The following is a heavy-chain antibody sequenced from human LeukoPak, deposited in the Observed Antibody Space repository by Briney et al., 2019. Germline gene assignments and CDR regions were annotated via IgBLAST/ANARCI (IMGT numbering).Heavy chain of an antibody. Sequence: GGSLRLSCAASGFTVSSNYMSWVRQAPGKGLEWVSVIYSGGSTYYADSVKGRFTISRDNSKNTLYLQMNSLRAEDTAVYYCARDRGYCGGDCYQGFFDYWGQGTLVTVSS. V-gene: IGHV3-53*01. CDR3: ARDRGYCGGDCYQGFFDY. D-gene: IGHD2-21*02. CDR2: IYSGGST. J-gene: IGHJ4*02. CDR1: GFTVSSNY.